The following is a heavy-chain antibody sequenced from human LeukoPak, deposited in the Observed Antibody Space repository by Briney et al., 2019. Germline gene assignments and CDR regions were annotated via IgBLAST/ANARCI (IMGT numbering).Heavy chain of an antibody. Sequence: SVKVSCKASGYSFTSYAMHWVRQAPGQGLEWMGGIIPIFGTANYAQKFQGRVTITADESTSTAYMELSSLRSEDTAVYYCARGKHLAVAGLIDYWGQGTLVTVSS. CDR1: GYSFTSYA. J-gene: IGHJ4*02. V-gene: IGHV1-69*13. CDR2: IIPIFGTA. D-gene: IGHD6-19*01. CDR3: ARGKHLAVAGLIDY.